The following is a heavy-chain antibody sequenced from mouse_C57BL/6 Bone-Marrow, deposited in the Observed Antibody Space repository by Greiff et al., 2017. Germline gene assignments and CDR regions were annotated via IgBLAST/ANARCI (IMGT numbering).Heavy chain of an antibody. J-gene: IGHJ1*03. D-gene: IGHD1-1*01. CDR3: ASYYGTPDWYFDV. CDR1: GYTFTSYW. Sequence: VQLQQPGAELVRPGSSVKLSCKASGYTFTSYWMDWVKQRPGQGLEWIGNIYPSDSETHYNQKFKDKATLTVDKSSSTAYMQLSSLTSEDSAVYYCASYYGTPDWYFDVWGTGTTVTVSS. V-gene: IGHV1-61*01. CDR2: IYPSDSET.